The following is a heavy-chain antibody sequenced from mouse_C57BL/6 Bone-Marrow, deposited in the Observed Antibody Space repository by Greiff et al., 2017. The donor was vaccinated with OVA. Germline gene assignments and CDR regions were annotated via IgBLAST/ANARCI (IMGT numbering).Heavy chain of an antibody. D-gene: IGHD4-1*01. CDR1: GFNIKDYY. V-gene: IGHV14-2*01. CDR2: IDPEDGET. Sequence: EVKLMESGAELVKPGASVKLSCTASGFNIKDYYMHWVKQRTEQGLEWIGRIDPEDGETKYAPKFQGKATITADTSSNTAYLQLSSLTSEDTAVYYCAVWVTGTDYFDYWGQGTTLTVSS. J-gene: IGHJ2*01. CDR3: AVWVTGTDYFDY.